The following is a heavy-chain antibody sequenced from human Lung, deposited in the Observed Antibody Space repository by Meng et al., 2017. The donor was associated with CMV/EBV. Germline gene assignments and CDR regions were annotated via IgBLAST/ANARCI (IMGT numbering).Heavy chain of an antibody. Sequence: GGSLRLXXAASGFPFSTYGMHWVRQAPGKGLEWVAVIWYDGSNTHYADSVKGRFTISRDNSKRTLDLQMNSLRGEDTAVYYCAKGPYCTTSSCHGGMAFDIWGRGTXVTVSS. D-gene: IGHD2-8*01. CDR3: AKGPYCTTSSCHGGMAFDI. V-gene: IGHV3-33*06. CDR2: IWYDGSNT. J-gene: IGHJ3*02. CDR1: GFPFSTYG.